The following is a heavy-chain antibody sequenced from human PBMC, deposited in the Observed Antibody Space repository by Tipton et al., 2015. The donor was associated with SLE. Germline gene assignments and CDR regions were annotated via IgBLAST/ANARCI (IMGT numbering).Heavy chain of an antibody. CDR2: IYTSGLT. V-gene: IGHV4-4*07. J-gene: IGHJ4*02. CDR3: ARHVIPDISWTTIDY. D-gene: IGHD6-13*01. Sequence: TLSLTCTVSGGSISSYFWSWIRQPAGKGLEWIGRIYTSGLTNYNPSLKSRVTISIDTSKNQFSLQLTSVTAADTAVYYCARHVIPDISWTTIDYWGQGTLVNVSS. CDR1: GGSISSYF.